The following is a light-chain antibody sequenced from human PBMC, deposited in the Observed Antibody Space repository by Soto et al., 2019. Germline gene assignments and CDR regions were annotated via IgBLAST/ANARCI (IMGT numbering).Light chain of an antibody. J-gene: IGKJ2*01. CDR1: QSISSY. CDR2: AAS. CDR3: QQSYTNPYT. V-gene: IGKV1-39*01. Sequence: DIPMTQSPSSLSAFVGDRVTITCRASQSISSYLNWYQQKPGRAPKLLIYAASNLQSGVPSRFSGSGSGTDFTLTISSLQPEEFATYYCQQSYTNPYTFGQGTKLEIK.